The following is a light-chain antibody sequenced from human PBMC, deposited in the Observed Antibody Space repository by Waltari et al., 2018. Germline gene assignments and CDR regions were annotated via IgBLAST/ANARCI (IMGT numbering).Light chain of an antibody. CDR2: EAS. V-gene: IGKV3-15*01. Sequence: EIVMTQSPDTLSVAPGERATFSCRASQSVSSNLAWYQQKPGQPPRLLIYEASTRATSSPARFRGSGSGTDFTLTISSLQSEDSAVYYCQQYNHWPPITFGQGTRLEIK. CDR1: QSVSSN. J-gene: IGKJ5*01. CDR3: QQYNHWPPIT.